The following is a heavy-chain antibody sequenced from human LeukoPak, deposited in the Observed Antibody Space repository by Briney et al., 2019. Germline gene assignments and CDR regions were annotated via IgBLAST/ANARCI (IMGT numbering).Heavy chain of an antibody. J-gene: IGHJ3*02. CDR3: ARYGKVGVTLDI. Sequence: PSETLSLTCAVSGYSTSSGYYWSWIRQLPGKGLEWIGYIYYSGSTNYNPSLKSRVTISVDTSKNQFSLKLSSVTAADTAVYYCARYGKVGVTLDIWGQGTMVTVSS. CDR2: IYYSGST. D-gene: IGHD1-26*01. CDR1: GYSTSSGYY. V-gene: IGHV4-61*01.